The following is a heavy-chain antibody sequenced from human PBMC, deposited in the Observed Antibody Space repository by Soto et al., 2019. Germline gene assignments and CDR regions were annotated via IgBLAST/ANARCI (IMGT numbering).Heavy chain of an antibody. CDR1: GVTFSSYA. V-gene: IGHV3-23*01. CDR3: ANDLGLSGGWYAPQARLDY. D-gene: IGHD6-19*01. Sequence: EVQLLESGGGLVQPGGSLRLSCAASGVTFSSYAMSWVRQAPGKGLEWVSAISGSGGSTYYADSVKGRFNHSRDNSKNTMYQHMRSLRSEGAAVYYCANDLGLSGGWYAPQARLDYWGQGTLVTVSS. J-gene: IGHJ4*02. CDR2: ISGSGGST.